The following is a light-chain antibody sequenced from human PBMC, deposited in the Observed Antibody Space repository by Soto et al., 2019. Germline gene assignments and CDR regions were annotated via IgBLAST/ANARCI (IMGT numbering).Light chain of an antibody. V-gene: IGKV3-15*01. CDR3: QQYYNWRT. CDR1: QSVSSK. CDR2: GAS. J-gene: IGKJ1*01. Sequence: EIVMTQSPATLSVSPGERATLSCRASQSVSSKLAWYQQKPGQAPRLLIYGASTRATGIPARFSGSGSGTEFTLTITSLQSEDFAIYYCQQYYNWRTFGQGTNVDIK.